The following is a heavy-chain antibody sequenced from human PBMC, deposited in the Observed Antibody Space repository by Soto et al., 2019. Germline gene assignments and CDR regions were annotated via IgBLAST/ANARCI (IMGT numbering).Heavy chain of an antibody. CDR2: IYGVGDT. V-gene: IGHV3-53*04. D-gene: IGHD2-15*01. CDR3: LAAGGSAHYWYFDI. CDR1: GFTVSTNH. Sequence: EVQVVESGGGLVQPGGSLRLSCAASGFTVSTNHMTWVRQAPGKGLEWVSVIYGVGDTYYADSVKGRFTISRHNSKNPVYLQMNTRRADDTALYFCLAAGGSAHYWYFDIWGRGTLVTVSS. J-gene: IGHJ2*01.